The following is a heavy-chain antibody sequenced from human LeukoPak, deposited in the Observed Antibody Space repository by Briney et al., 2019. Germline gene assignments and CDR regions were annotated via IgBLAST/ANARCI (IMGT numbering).Heavy chain of an antibody. CDR3: ARVLVVAAAFDY. Sequence: GGSLRLSCAASGFTFSSYEMNWVRQAPGKGLEWVSYISSSGSTIYYADSVKGRFTISRDNAKNSLYLQMNSLRAEDTAAYYCARVLVVAAAFDYWGQGTLVTVSS. CDR2: ISSSGSTI. J-gene: IGHJ4*02. V-gene: IGHV3-48*03. D-gene: IGHD2-15*01. CDR1: GFTFSSYE.